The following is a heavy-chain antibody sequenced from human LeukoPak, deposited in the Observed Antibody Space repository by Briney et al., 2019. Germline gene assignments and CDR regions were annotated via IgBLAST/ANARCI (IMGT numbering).Heavy chain of an antibody. Sequence: GGSLRLSCAASGFTFSSYRTNWVRQAPGKGLEWVSYISSSSSTIYYADSVKGRFTISRDNAKNSLYLRMNSLRAEDTAVYYCAKGSTFDYWGQGTLVTVSS. V-gene: IGHV3-48*04. CDR2: ISSSSSTI. J-gene: IGHJ4*02. D-gene: IGHD1-1*01. CDR1: GFTFSSYR. CDR3: AKGSTFDY.